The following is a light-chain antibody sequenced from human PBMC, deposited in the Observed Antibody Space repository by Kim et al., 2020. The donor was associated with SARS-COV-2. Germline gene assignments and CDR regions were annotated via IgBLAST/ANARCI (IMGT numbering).Light chain of an antibody. CDR1: SSDIGFYDY. V-gene: IGLV2-14*03. Sequence: QSALTQPSSLSGSPGQSITMSCTGTSSDIGFYDYVSWYQQHPDRAPKVLIYDVTKRPSGASHRFSGSKSGYTAFLTISGLQTEDAADYYCSSYAGTRQSWVFGGGTQLTVL. J-gene: IGLJ3*02. CDR2: DVT. CDR3: SSYAGTRQSWV.